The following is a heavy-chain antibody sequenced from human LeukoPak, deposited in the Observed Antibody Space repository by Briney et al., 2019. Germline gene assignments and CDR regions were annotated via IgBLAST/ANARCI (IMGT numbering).Heavy chain of an antibody. CDR1: GYTFTSYY. D-gene: IGHD4-17*01. J-gene: IGHJ3*02. V-gene: IGHV1-2*02. CDR2: INPNSGGT. Sequence: GASVKVSCKASGYTFTSYYMHWVRQAPGQGLEWMGWINPNSGGTNYAQKFQGRVTMTRDTSISTAYMELSRLRSDDTAVYYCARVPTVTTYDAFDIWGQGTMVTVSS. CDR3: ARVPTVTTYDAFDI.